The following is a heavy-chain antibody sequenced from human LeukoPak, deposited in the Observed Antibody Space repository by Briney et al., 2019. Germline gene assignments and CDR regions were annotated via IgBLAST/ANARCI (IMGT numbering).Heavy chain of an antibody. Sequence: RPGGSLRLSRAASGFTVSSNYMSWVRQAPGKGLEWVSVIYSGGSTYYADSVKGRFTISRRNSKNTLYLQMNSLRAEDTAVYYCARGRYYDSSGRDAFDIWGQGTMVTVSS. D-gene: IGHD3-22*01. V-gene: IGHV3-53*04. CDR3: ARGRYYDSSGRDAFDI. J-gene: IGHJ3*02. CDR1: GFTVSSNY. CDR2: IYSGGST.